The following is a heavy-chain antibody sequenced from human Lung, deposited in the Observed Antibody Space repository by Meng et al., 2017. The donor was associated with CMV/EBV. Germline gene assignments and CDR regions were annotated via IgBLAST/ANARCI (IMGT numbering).Heavy chain of an antibody. CDR3: AKDVGSSGYYYGDAFDI. Sequence: GGSLRLXXAASGFTFSSYGMHWVRQAPGKGLEWVAFIRYDGSNKYYADSVKGRFTISRDNSKNTLYLQMNSLRAEDTAVYYCAKDVGSSGYYYGDAFDIWGRGTMVTVSS. D-gene: IGHD3-22*01. CDR2: IRYDGSNK. CDR1: GFTFSSYG. J-gene: IGHJ3*02. V-gene: IGHV3-30*02.